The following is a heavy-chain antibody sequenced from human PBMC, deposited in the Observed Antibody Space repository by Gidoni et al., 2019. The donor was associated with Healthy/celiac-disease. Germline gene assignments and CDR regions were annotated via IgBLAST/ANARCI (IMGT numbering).Heavy chain of an antibody. Sequence: EVQLVESGGGLVKPGGSLRLSCAASGFTFSSYSMNWVRQAPGKGLEWVSSISSSSSYIYYADSVKGRFTISRDNAKNSLYLQMNSLRAEDTAVYYCAREDVVVNYYFDYWGQGTLVTVSS. CDR3: AREDVVVNYYFDY. D-gene: IGHD2-15*01. J-gene: IGHJ4*02. CDR2: ISSSSSYI. V-gene: IGHV3-21*01. CDR1: GFTFSSYS.